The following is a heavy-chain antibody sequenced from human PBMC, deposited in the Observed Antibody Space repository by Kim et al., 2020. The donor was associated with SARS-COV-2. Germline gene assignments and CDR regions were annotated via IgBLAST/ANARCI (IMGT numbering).Heavy chain of an antibody. J-gene: IGHJ5*02. CDR1: GYSFTSYW. Sequence: GESLKISCKGSGYSFTSYWISWVRQMPGKGLEWMGRIDPSDSYTNYSPSFQGHVTISADKSISTAYLQWSSLKASDTAMYYCARTWLDGSGSYYSNWFDPWGQGTLVTVSS. V-gene: IGHV5-10-1*01. CDR3: ARTWLDGSGSYYSNWFDP. CDR2: IDPSDSYT. D-gene: IGHD3-10*01.